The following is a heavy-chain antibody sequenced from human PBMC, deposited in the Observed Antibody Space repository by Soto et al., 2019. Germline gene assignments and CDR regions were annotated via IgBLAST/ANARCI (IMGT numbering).Heavy chain of an antibody. CDR2: IYYSGST. CDR1: GGSISSSSYY. J-gene: IGHJ6*02. CDR3: ARPNYGDYAYGMDV. V-gene: IGHV4-39*01. D-gene: IGHD4-17*01. Sequence: SETLSLTCTVSGGSISSSSYYWGWIRQPPGKGLEWIGSIYYSGSTYYNPSLKSRVTISVDTSKNQFSLKLSSLTAADTAVYYCARPNYGDYAYGMDVWGQGTTVTVSS.